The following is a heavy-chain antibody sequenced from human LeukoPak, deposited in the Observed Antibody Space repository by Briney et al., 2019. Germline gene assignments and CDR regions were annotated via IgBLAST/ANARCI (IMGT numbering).Heavy chain of an antibody. J-gene: IGHJ4*02. CDR3: TREYDYFDY. CDR1: GGSFSGYY. D-gene: IGHD2-8*01. CDR2: IRSKAYGGTT. V-gene: IGHV3-49*03. Sequence: LSLTCAVYGGSFSGYYWSWIRQPPGKGLEWVGFIRSKAYGGTTEYAASVKGRFTISRDDSKSIAYLQMNSLKTEDTAVYYCTREYDYFDYWGQGTLVTVSS.